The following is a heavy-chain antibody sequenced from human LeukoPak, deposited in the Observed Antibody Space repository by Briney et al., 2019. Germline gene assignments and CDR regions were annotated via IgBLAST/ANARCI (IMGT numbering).Heavy chain of an antibody. CDR1: GGSVSSGSYY. V-gene: IGHV4-61*03. CDR3: ARAPGIVGTTPFGNY. Sequence: SEALSLTCSVFGGSVSSGSYYWSWIRQSPGKGLVWIGCIYYSGSTNYNPSLRGRVAMSIDTSKNHFSLRLISVTAADTAIYYCARAPGIVGTTPFGNYWGRGTLVTVSS. CDR2: IYYSGST. J-gene: IGHJ4*02. D-gene: IGHD1-26*01.